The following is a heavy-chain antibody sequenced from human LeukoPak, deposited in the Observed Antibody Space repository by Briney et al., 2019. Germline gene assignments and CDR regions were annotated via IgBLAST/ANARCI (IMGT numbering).Heavy chain of an antibody. CDR3: ASFSGPDYP. Sequence: GASVKVSCKVSGYTLTELCMHWVRQAPGNGVEWMGGFDPEDGETIYAQKFQGRVTMTEDPSTDTAYMELSSLRSEDTAVYYCASFSGPDYPWGQGTLVTVSS. V-gene: IGHV1-24*01. J-gene: IGHJ4*02. CDR2: FDPEDGET. D-gene: IGHD4-17*01. CDR1: GYTLTELC.